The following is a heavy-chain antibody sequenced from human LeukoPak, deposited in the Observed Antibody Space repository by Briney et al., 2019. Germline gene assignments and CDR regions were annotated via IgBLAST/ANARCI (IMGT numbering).Heavy chain of an antibody. Sequence: GGSLRLSCAASGFTFNTYTMNWVRQAPGKGLEWVSYISGSSGIIDYADSVKGRFTISRDNSKNTVYLQMNSLRAEDTAVYYCARGYCSGRSCYMWYSDYWGQGTLVTVSS. CDR2: ISGSSGII. J-gene: IGHJ4*02. CDR3: ARGYCSGRSCYMWYSDY. V-gene: IGHV3-48*01. CDR1: GFTFNTYT. D-gene: IGHD2-15*01.